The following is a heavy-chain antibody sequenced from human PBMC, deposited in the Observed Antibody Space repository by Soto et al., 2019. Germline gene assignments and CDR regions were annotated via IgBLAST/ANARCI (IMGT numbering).Heavy chain of an antibody. V-gene: IGHV2-5*02. CDR2: LYWDETR. D-gene: IGHD1-1*01. CDR3: AHYTTNTYFDV. CDR1: GFSIYSWGVA. J-gene: IGHJ6*04. Sequence: QITLKESSQTLVKPTQTLTLTCSSSGFSIYSWGVAVGWIRQPPGKALEWLALLYWDETRRYNPSLRNTLTPAKDTSENRVVLTMTDLGPVDTGTYFCAHYTTNTYFDVWGKGTTVTVSS.